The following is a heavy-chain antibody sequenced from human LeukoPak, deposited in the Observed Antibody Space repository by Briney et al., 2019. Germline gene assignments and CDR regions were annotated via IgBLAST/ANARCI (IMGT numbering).Heavy chain of an antibody. CDR2: IFNRGST. CDR1: GGSINSHY. J-gene: IGHJ4*02. V-gene: IGHV4-59*11. Sequence: SETLSLTCTVSGGSINSHYWSWIRQPPGKRLEWIGYIFNRGSTNYNPSLRSRVSMSVDTYRDQYSLRLSSVTAADTAIYYCASRPAGTTWYGIFDYWSQGTLVTASS. CDR3: ASRPAGTTWYGIFDY. D-gene: IGHD6-13*01.